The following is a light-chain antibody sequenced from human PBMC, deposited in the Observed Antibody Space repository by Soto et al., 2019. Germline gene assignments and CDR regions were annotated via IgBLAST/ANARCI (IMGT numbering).Light chain of an antibody. CDR1: QPISSY. V-gene: IGKV3-11*01. CDR3: QQYGIAPLALN. J-gene: IGKJ4*01. CDR2: DAS. Sequence: EIVLTQSPATLSLSPGERATLSCRASQPISSYLAWYQHKPGQAPRLLIYDASKGATGIPARFSGSGSGTDFTLTISSLEPEDFALYYCQQYGIAPLALNFGRGTKADI.